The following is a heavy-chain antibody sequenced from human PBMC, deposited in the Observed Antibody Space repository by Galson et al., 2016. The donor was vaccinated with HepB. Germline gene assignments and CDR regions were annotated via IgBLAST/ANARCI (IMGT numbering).Heavy chain of an antibody. D-gene: IGHD3-22*01. V-gene: IGHV3-74*01. CDR1: GFTLGNYW. CDR2: ISPDGSST. CDR3: ARDFQFGSVSNGY. J-gene: IGHJ4*02. Sequence: SLRLSCAASGFTLGNYWMHWVRQAPGKGPVWVSRISPDGSSTSYADSVKGRFTISRDNAKNTLYLQMSSLRAEDTAIYYCARDFQFGSVSNGYWGQGTLVTVSP.